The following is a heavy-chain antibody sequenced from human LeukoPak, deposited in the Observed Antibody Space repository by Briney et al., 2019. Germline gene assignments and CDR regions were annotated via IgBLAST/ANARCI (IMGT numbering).Heavy chain of an antibody. J-gene: IGHJ4*02. CDR1: GGSISSSDYY. D-gene: IGHD6-6*01. CDR3: ARLNVGTARYDFDY. Sequence: SETLSLTCTVSGGSISSSDYYWGWIRQPPGKGLEWIGIIYYSGSTCYNPSLKSRVTISVDTSQNQFSLKLSSVIAVDTAVYYCARLNVGTARYDFDYWGQGTLVTVSS. CDR2: IYYSGST. V-gene: IGHV4-39*01.